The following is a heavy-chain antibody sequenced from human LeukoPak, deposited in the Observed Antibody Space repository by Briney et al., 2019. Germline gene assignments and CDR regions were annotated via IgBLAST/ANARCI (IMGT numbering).Heavy chain of an antibody. Sequence: GGSLRLSCAASGFTFRSYSMNWVRQAPGKGLEGVSSITSNSSYIYYADSLKGRFPISRDNAKNLLYLEMTSLRADDTAVYYCARDHYSGLFEYWGQGTLVTVSS. CDR1: GFTFRSYS. CDR3: ARDHYSGLFEY. J-gene: IGHJ4*02. D-gene: IGHD4-11*01. CDR2: ITSNSSYI. V-gene: IGHV3-21*01.